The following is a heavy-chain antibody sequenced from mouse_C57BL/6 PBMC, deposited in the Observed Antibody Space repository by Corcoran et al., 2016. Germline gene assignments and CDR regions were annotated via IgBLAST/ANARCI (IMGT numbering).Heavy chain of an antibody. V-gene: IGHV1-26*01. Sequence: EVQLQQSGPELVKPGASVKISCKASGYTFTDYYMNWVKQSHGKSLEWIGDINPNNGGTSYNQKFKGKATLTVDKSSSTAYMELRSLTSEDSAVYYCARRLTTLEGFAYWGQGTLVTVSA. D-gene: IGHD3-2*02. CDR1: GYTFTDYY. CDR2: INPNNGGT. CDR3: ARRLTTLEGFAY. J-gene: IGHJ3*01.